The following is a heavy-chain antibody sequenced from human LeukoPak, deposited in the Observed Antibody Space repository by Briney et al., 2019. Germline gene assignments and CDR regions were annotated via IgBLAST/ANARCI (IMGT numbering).Heavy chain of an antibody. V-gene: IGHV4-30-4*01. D-gene: IGHD6-13*01. J-gene: IGHJ4*02. CDR2: IYYSGST. CDR3: ARVPRLYSSSWYYFDY. CDR1: GGSISSGDYY. Sequence: SQTLSLTCTVSGGSISSGDYYWSWIRQPPGKGLEWIGYIYYSGSTYYNPSLKSRVTISVDTSKNQSSLKLSSVTAADTAVYYCARVPRLYSSSWYYFDYWGQGTLVTVSS.